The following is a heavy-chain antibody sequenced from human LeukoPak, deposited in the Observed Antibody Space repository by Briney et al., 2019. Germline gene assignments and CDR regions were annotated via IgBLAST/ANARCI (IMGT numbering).Heavy chain of an antibody. CDR1: GYTFTSYD. J-gene: IGHJ6*02. CDR2: IIPILGIA. D-gene: IGHD5-18*01. V-gene: IGHV1-69*04. Sequence: SVTVSCKASGYTFTSYDINWVRQATGQGLEWMGRIIPILGIANYAQKFQGRVTITADKSTSTAYMELSSLGSEDTAVYYCAYVDTAMVTNYYYGMDVWGQGTTVTVSS. CDR3: AYVDTAMVTNYYYGMDV.